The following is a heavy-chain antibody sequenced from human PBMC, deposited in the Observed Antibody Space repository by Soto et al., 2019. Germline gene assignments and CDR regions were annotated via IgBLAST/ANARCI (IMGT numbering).Heavy chain of an antibody. V-gene: IGHV3-20*04. D-gene: IGHD5-12*01. J-gene: IGHJ3*02. Sequence: PGGSLRLSCAASGFTFDDYGMSWVRQAPGKGLEWVSGINWNGGSTGYADSVKGRITISRDNAKNSLYLQMNSLRAEDTALYYCARVPPGGYSGYDSAFDIWGQGTMVTVSS. CDR1: GFTFDDYG. CDR2: INWNGGST. CDR3: ARVPPGGYSGYDSAFDI.